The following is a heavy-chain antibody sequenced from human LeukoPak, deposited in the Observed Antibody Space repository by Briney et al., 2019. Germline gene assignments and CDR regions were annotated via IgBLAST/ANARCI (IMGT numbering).Heavy chain of an antibody. CDR2: INSDGSSA. D-gene: IGHD3-3*01. Sequence: GGSLRLSCAASGFTFSSYWMHWVRQAPGKGLVWVSRINSDGSSASYADSVKGRFTISRDNAKNTLHLQMNSLRAEDTAVYYCARAATYYDFWSGYYGGGDNWFDPWGQGTLVTVSS. V-gene: IGHV3-74*01. CDR3: ARAATYYDFWSGYYGGGDNWFDP. J-gene: IGHJ5*02. CDR1: GFTFSSYW.